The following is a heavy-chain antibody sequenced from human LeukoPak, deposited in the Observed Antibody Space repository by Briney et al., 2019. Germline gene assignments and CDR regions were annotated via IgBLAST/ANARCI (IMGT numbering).Heavy chain of an antibody. Sequence: GGSLRLSCAASGFTFSSHWMSWVRQAPGKGLEWVANIKQDGSEKYYVDSVKGRFTISRDNAKNSLYLQMNSLRAEDTAVYYCARGGTYYDILTGYYTAWYFDYWGQGTLVTVSS. J-gene: IGHJ4*02. CDR3: ARGGTYYDILTGYYTAWYFDY. V-gene: IGHV3-7*04. D-gene: IGHD3-9*01. CDR2: IKQDGSEK. CDR1: GFTFSSHW.